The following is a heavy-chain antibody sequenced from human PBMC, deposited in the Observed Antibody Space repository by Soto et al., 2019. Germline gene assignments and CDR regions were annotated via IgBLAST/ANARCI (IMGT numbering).Heavy chain of an antibody. D-gene: IGHD3-10*01. CDR3: ARFPGPFYFDF. CDR1: GFAFSTYS. V-gene: IGHV3-7*01. CDR2: MSQDGSEK. J-gene: IGHJ4*02. Sequence: PGGSLRLSCVASGFAFSTYSMSWVRQAPGKGLEWVASMSQDGSEKYYVDSVKARFAISRDNAKNTLYLQMNNLRVEDTAVYYCARFPGPFYFDFWGRGTLVTVSS.